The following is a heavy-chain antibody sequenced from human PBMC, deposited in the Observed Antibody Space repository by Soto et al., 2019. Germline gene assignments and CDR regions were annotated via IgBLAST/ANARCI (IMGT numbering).Heavy chain of an antibody. Sequence: QARLVQSGPEMKKPGASVKVSCKASGYTFINYGVSCVRQAPGQGLEWLGWVSGYNGNTNYAQTVRGRVTMTTDTSTSTAYMELMTLKSDDTAVYYCARDEGSHGFDSWGQGTLVTVSS. CDR1: GYTFINYG. V-gene: IGHV1-18*04. D-gene: IGHD6-13*01. CDR2: VSGYNGNT. J-gene: IGHJ4*02. CDR3: ARDEGSHGFDS.